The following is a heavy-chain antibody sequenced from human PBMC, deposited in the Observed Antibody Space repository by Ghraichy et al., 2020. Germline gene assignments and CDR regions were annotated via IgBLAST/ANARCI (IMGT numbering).Heavy chain of an antibody. D-gene: IGHD2-15*01. Sequence: GESLNISCAASGFNVSTNYMTWVRQAPGKGLEWVAVIYSGGTTYYADSVKGRFTFSRHNSNNTLDLQMNSLSSEDTAVYYCARAGHGGSQYSFYYMDVWGNGTTVTVSS. CDR2: IYSGGTT. CDR3: ARAGHGGSQYSFYYMDV. CDR1: GFNVSTNY. V-gene: IGHV3-53*04. J-gene: IGHJ6*03.